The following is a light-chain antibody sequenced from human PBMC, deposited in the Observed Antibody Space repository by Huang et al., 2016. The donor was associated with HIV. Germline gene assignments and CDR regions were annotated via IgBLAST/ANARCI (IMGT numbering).Light chain of an antibody. Sequence: EVVLTQSPPTLSLFPGETATPSCRASQTIGTYVAWLQQRPGQGPRLLIYEGSNRAAGVPARIRGAGSGTTFPLRISGRESEDFGVDYCQQRRSWPLTFGGGTKVEV. CDR2: EGS. J-gene: IGKJ4*01. CDR3: QQRRSWPLT. V-gene: IGKV3-11*01. CDR1: QTIGTY.